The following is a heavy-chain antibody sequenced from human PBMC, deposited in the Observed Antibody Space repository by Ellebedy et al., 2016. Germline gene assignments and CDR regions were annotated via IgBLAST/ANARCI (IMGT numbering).Heavy chain of an antibody. D-gene: IGHD6-19*01. CDR2: IYPGDSDT. CDR1: GYSFTSYW. Sequence: GESLKISXKGFGYSFTSYWISWVRQMPGKGLEWMGIIYPGDSDTRYSPSFQGQVTISADKSISTAYLQWSSLKASDTAIYYCARRGSGKDNWFNPWGQGTLVTVSS. V-gene: IGHV5-51*01. CDR3: ARRGSGKDNWFNP. J-gene: IGHJ5*02.